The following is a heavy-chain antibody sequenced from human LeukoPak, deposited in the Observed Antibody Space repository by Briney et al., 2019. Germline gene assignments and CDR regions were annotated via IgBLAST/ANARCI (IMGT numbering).Heavy chain of an antibody. V-gene: IGHV3-23*01. CDR3: ARKAGYYYGSGDY. CDR2: IGGSGGTT. D-gene: IGHD3-10*01. CDR1: GFTFSSYG. Sequence: GGSQRLSCAASGFTFSSYGMSWVRQAPGKGLEWVSTIGGSGGTTYYADSVKGLFTISRDNSKNTLYLQMHSLRAEDTAVYYCARKAGYYYGSGDYWGQGTLVTVSS. J-gene: IGHJ4*02.